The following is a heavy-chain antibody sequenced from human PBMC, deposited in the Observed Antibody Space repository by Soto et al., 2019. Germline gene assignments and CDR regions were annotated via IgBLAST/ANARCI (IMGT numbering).Heavy chain of an antibody. CDR2: IYSGGST. CDR3: GREPIFLRFLEWFPSDYYYSGMDV. CDR1: GFTVSSNY. J-gene: IGHJ6*04. D-gene: IGHD3-3*01. Sequence: GGSLRLSCAASGFTVSSNYMSWVRQAPGKGLEWVSVIYSGGSTYYADSVKGRSTISRDNSKNTLYLQLNSLRAEDTAVYYCGREPIFLRFLEWFPSDYYYSGMDVWGKGTTVPVS. V-gene: IGHV3-53*01.